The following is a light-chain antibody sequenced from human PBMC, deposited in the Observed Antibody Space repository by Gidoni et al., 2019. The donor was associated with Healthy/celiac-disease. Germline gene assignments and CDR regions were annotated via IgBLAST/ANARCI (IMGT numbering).Light chain of an antibody. Sequence: EIVLTHSPAPLSVSPGERATLSCRASQSVSSNLAWYQQKPGQAPRLLIYGASTRATGIPARFSGSGSGTEFTLTISSLQSEDFAVYYCQQYNNWPPKYTFGQGTKLEIK. CDR2: GAS. V-gene: IGKV3-15*01. J-gene: IGKJ2*01. CDR3: QQYNNWPPKYT. CDR1: QSVSSN.